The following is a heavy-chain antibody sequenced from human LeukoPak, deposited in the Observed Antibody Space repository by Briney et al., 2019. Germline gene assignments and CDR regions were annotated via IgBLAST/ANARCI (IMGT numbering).Heavy chain of an antibody. CDR2: ISSSSSYI. V-gene: IGHV3-21*01. CDR1: GFTFSSYS. CDR3: ARGTSGYGGYVWLDYFDY. D-gene: IGHD4-17*01. Sequence: PGGSLRLSCAASGFTFSSYSMTWVRQAPGEGLEWVSSISSSSSYIYYADSVKGRFTISRDNAKNSLYLQMNSLRAEDTAVYYCARGTSGYGGYVWLDYFDYWGQGTLVTVSS. J-gene: IGHJ4*02.